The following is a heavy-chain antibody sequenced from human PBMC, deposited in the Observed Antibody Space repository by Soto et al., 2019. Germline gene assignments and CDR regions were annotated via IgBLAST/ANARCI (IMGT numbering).Heavy chain of an antibody. Sequence: PGESLKISCKGSGYRFTSYWIGWVRQMPGKGLEWMGIIYPGDSDTRYSPSFQGQVTISADKSISAAYLQWSSLKASDTAMYYCARHFTSRDYDFWSGTDRIYYYYMDVWGKGTTVTVSS. V-gene: IGHV5-51*01. CDR2: IYPGDSDT. J-gene: IGHJ6*03. CDR3: ARHFTSRDYDFWSGTDRIYYYYMDV. D-gene: IGHD3-3*01. CDR1: GYRFTSYW.